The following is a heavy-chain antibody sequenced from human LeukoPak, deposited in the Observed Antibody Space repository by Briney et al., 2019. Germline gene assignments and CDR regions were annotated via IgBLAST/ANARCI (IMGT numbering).Heavy chain of an antibody. J-gene: IGHJ6*03. CDR2: IYYSGST. V-gene: IGHV4-39*07. CDR1: GGSISSSSYY. Sequence: SETLSLTCTVSGGSISSSSYYWGWIRQPPGKGLEWIGSIYYSGSTYYNPSLKSRVTISVDTSKNQFSLKLSSVTAADTAVYYCARDRLDGDFWSGYIYYYMDVWGKGTTVTVSS. CDR3: ARDRLDGDFWSGYIYYYMDV. D-gene: IGHD3-3*01.